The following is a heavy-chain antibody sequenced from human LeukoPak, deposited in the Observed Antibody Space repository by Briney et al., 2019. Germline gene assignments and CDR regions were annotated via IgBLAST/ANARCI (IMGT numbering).Heavy chain of an antibody. V-gene: IGHV1-18*01. CDR1: GYTFTSYG. CDR3: ARDRGRSYYYYYYMDV. CDR2: ISAYNGNT. J-gene: IGHJ6*03. Sequence: GASVKVFCKASGYTFTSYGISWVRQAPGQGLEWMGWISAYNGNTNYAQKLQGRVTMTTDTSTNTAYMELGSLTSDDTAVYYCARDRGRSYYYYYYMDVWGEGTTVTVSS.